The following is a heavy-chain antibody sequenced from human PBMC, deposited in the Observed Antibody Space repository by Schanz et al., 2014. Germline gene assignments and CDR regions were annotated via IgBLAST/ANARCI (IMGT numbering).Heavy chain of an antibody. V-gene: IGHV1-3*01. Sequence: QVQLVQSWAEVKGPGASVKVSCKASGYSFTPFPIHWVRQAPGQRLEWMGWINAGTGNTEYSQKFQGRVTITRDTLASTACMEVSSLRSEGTAVYDCARDRRRYCSTASCLHDNWFDPWGQGTLVIVSS. CDR1: GYSFTPFP. CDR3: ARDRRRYCSTASCLHDNWFDP. D-gene: IGHD2-2*01. J-gene: IGHJ5*01. CDR2: INAGTGNT.